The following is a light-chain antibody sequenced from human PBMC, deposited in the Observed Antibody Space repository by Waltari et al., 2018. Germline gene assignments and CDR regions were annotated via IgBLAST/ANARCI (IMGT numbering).Light chain of an antibody. CDR2: DVS. CDR3: SSYASSSTLV. CDR1: GSDVGGYDY. J-gene: IGLJ3*02. Sequence: QSALTQPASVSGSPGQSITISCTGTGSDVGGYDYVSWYHPHPGKAPKLTIYDVSNRPSGVSNRFSGSKSGNTASLSISGLQAEDEADYFCSSYASSSTLVFGGGTKLTVL. V-gene: IGLV2-14*03.